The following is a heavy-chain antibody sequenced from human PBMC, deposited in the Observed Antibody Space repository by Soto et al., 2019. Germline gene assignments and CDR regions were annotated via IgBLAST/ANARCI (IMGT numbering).Heavy chain of an antibody. D-gene: IGHD3-3*01. V-gene: IGHV1-2*02. CDR1: GYPVTAYY. CDR3: ARGGGVGVAGSAAFDM. J-gene: IGHJ3*02. Sequence: QLHLVQSGAVVKKPGASVTVSCSASGYPVTAYYMHWVRQAPGRGLEWMGGINPATGAAKDTQTFQGRVTMARGTSTSTVFMELSGLTFEDTAVFYCARGGGVGVAGSAAFDMWGQGTLVTVSS. CDR2: INPATGAA.